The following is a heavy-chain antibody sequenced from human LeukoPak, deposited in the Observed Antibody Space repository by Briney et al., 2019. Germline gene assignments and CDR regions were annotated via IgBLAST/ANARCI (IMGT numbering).Heavy chain of an antibody. CDR3: ARDRGGDGINYYFDY. D-gene: IGHD5-24*01. Sequence: GGSLRLSCAASGFTFSSYAMSWVRQAPGKGLEWVSAISGSGGSTYYADSVKGRFTISRDNSKNTLYLQVNSLRAEDTAVYYCARDRGGDGINYYFDYWGQGTLVTVSS. CDR1: GFTFSSYA. J-gene: IGHJ4*02. V-gene: IGHV3-23*01. CDR2: ISGSGGST.